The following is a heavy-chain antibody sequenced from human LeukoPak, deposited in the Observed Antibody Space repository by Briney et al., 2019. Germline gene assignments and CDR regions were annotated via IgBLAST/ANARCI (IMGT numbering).Heavy chain of an antibody. J-gene: IGHJ1*01. CDR1: GGSFSGYY. D-gene: IGHD3-10*01. CDR2: INHSGST. CDR3: ASTDYYGSGSHPHFQH. V-gene: IGHV4-34*01. Sequence: SETLSLTCAVYGGSFSGYYWSWIRQPPGKGLEWIGEINHSGSTNYNPSLKSRVTISVDTSKNQFSLKLSSVTAADTAVYYCASTDYYGSGSHPHFQHWGQGTLVTVSS.